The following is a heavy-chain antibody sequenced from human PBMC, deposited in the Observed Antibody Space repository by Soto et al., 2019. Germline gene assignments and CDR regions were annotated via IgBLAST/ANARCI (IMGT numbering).Heavy chain of an antibody. CDR3: ARGGALVVVAATFDY. CDR2: ISYDGSNK. CDR1: GFTCSSYA. J-gene: IGHJ4*02. Sequence: PGGSLRLSCAASGFTCSSYAMHWVRQAPGKGLEWVAVISYDGSNKYYADSVKGRFTISRDNSKNTLYLQMNSLRAEDTAVYYCARGGALVVVAATFDYWGQGTLVTVSS. V-gene: IGHV3-30-3*01. D-gene: IGHD2-15*01.